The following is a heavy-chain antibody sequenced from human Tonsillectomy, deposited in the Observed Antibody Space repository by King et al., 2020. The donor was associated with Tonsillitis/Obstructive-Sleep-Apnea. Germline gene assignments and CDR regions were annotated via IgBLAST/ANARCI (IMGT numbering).Heavy chain of an antibody. D-gene: IGHD6-6*01. V-gene: IGHV4-59*08. Sequence: QLQESGPGLVKPSETLSLTCTVSGGSISSYYWSWIRQPPGKGLEWIGYIYYSGSTNYNPSLKSRVTISVDTSKNQFSLKLSSVTAADTAVYYCARQSDCSSSGWFVPCGQGTLVTVSS. CDR1: GGSISSYY. CDR3: ARQSDCSSSGWFVP. CDR2: IYYSGST. J-gene: IGHJ5*02.